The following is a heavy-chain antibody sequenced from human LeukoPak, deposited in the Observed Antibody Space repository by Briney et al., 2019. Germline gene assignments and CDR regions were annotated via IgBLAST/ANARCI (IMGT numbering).Heavy chain of an antibody. J-gene: IGHJ4*02. V-gene: IGHV4-30-2*01. D-gene: IGHD3-3*01. CDR2: IYHSGST. Sequence: SETLSLTCAVSGGSISSGGYSWSWIRQPPGKGLEWIGYIYHSGSTYYNPSLKSRVTISVDRSKNQFSLKLSSVTAADTAVYYCARGRDYDFWSGYYSYWGQGTLVTASS. CDR1: GGSISSGGYS. CDR3: ARGRDYDFWSGYYSY.